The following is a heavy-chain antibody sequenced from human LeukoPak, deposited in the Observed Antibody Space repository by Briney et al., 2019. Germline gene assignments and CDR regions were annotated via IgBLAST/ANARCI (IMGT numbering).Heavy chain of an antibody. D-gene: IGHD4-17*01. CDR2: IIPIFGTA. CDR3: ARDQNRMTTVTTFAFDI. J-gene: IGHJ3*02. V-gene: IGHV1-69*05. CDR1: GGTFSSYA. Sequence: SVKVSCKASGGTFSSYAISWVRQAPGQGLEWMGRIIPIFGTANYAQKFQGRVTITTDESTSTAYMELSSLRSEDTAVYYCARDQNRMTTVTTFAFDIWGQGTMVTVSS.